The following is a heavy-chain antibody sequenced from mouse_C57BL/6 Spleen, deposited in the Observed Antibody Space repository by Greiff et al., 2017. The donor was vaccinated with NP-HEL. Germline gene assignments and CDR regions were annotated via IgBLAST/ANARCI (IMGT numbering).Heavy chain of an antibody. CDR2: INPNNGGT. J-gene: IGHJ1*03. Sequence: EVQLVESGPELVKPGASVKIPCKASGYTFTDYNMDWVKQSHGKSLEWIGDINPNNGGTIYNQKFKGKATLTVDKSSSTAYMELRSLTSEDTAVYYCARRYYGSSTWYFDVWGTGTTVTVSS. V-gene: IGHV1-18*01. CDR1: GYTFTDYN. CDR3: ARRYYGSSTWYFDV. D-gene: IGHD1-1*01.